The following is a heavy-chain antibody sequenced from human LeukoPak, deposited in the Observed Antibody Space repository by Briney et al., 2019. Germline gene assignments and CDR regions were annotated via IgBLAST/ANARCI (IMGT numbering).Heavy chain of an antibody. D-gene: IGHD3-3*01. CDR1: GGSFSGYY. V-gene: IGHV4-34*01. Sequence: SETLSLTCAVYGGSFSGYYWSWLRQPPGKGLEWIGGINHSGSTNYNPSLKSRVNISVDTSKNQFSLKLSSVTAADTAVYYCARGARTYYDFWSGYSRVDYYYYMDVWGKGTTVTVSS. J-gene: IGHJ6*03. CDR2: INHSGST. CDR3: ARGARTYYDFWSGYSRVDYYYYMDV.